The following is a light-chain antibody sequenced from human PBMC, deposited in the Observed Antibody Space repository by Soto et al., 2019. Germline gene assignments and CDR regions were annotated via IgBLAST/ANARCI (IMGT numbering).Light chain of an antibody. Sequence: EIVLTQSPGTLSLSSGERATLSCRASQSVHSNYLAWYQQKPGQAPRLLIYGASSRATGIPDRFGGSGSGTDFTLTISSLEPEDFAVYYCQQYASSPLTFGGGTKVEIK. J-gene: IGKJ4*01. CDR1: QSVHSNY. V-gene: IGKV3-20*01. CDR3: QQYASSPLT. CDR2: GAS.